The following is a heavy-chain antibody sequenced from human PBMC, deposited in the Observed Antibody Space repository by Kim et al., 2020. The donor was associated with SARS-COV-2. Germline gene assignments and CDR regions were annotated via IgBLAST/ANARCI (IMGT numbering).Heavy chain of an antibody. D-gene: IGHD1-7*01. J-gene: IGHJ5*01. CDR2: IIGSGTTI. Sequence: GGSLRLSCTASGFTITSSEMNWVRQAPGKGREWGSYIIGSGTTIYYEDSVRGRFTISRDNDKNSMFLQMTCLRAEDTAVYYCARGKNYSPLASWCHVTV. V-gene: IGHV3-48*03. CDR3: ARGKNYSPLAS. CDR1: GFTITSSE.